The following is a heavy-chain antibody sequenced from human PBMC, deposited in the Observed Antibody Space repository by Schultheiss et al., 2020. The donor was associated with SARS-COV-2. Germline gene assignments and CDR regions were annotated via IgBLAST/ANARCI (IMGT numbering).Heavy chain of an antibody. J-gene: IGHJ5*01. Sequence: GGSLRLSCAASGFTLSDYYMDWVRQAPGMGLEWVGRSKDKHENYNTEYAASVKGRFTILRDDSKNAMYLQMNSLKSDDTAVYYCARDPNWGSGDSWGQGTLVTVSS. V-gene: IGHV3-72*01. CDR1: GFTLSDYY. D-gene: IGHD7-27*01. CDR3: ARDPNWGSGDS. CDR2: SKDKHENYNT.